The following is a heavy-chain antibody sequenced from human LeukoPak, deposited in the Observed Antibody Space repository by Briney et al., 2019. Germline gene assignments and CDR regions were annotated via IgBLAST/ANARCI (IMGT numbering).Heavy chain of an antibody. V-gene: IGHV4-59*08. D-gene: IGHD3-10*01. J-gene: IGHJ5*02. CDR1: GGSISSYY. Sequence: SETLSLTCTVFGGSISSYYWSWIRQPPGKGLEWIGYIYYSGSTNYNPSLKSRVTISVDTSKNQFFLKLSSVTAADTAVYYCARFRGSGSYYSQYNWFDPWGQGTLVTVSS. CDR2: IYYSGST. CDR3: ARFRGSGSYYSQYNWFDP.